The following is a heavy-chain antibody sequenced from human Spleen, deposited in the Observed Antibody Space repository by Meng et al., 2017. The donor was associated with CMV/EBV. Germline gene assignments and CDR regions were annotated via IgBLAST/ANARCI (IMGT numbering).Heavy chain of an antibody. D-gene: IGHD6-19*01. J-gene: IGHJ5*02. CDR2: IYYSGST. CDR1: GGSISSSSYY. Sequence: ESGPGLVKPLEPLSLTCTVLGGSISSSSYYWGWIRQPPGKGLEWIGSIYYSGSTYYNPSLKSRVTISVDTSKNQFSLKLSSVTAADTAVYYCARDKEGSSGWYTWFDPWGQGTLVTVSS. CDR3: ARDKEGSSGWYTWFDP. V-gene: IGHV4-39*07.